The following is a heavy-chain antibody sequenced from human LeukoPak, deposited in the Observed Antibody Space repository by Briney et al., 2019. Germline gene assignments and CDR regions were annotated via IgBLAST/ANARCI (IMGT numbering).Heavy chain of an antibody. D-gene: IGHD6-19*01. CDR2: INQDGSEN. Sequence: PGGSLRLSCAASGFIFSRYWMSWIRQAPGKGLEWVANINQDGSENCYVDSVKGRFTISRDNVKNSLYLQMNSPRAEDTAVYYCARASAGIAVVGRFDPWGQGTLVTVSS. CDR3: ARASAGIAVVGRFDP. V-gene: IGHV3-7*01. J-gene: IGHJ5*02. CDR1: GFIFSRYW.